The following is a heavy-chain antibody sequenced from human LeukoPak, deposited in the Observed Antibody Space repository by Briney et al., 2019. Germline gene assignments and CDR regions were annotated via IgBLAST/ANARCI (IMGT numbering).Heavy chain of an antibody. CDR3: AKDHSSSPNY. CDR2: ISYDGSNK. CDR1: GFTFRNYA. Sequence: PGGSLRLSCAASGFTFRNYAMNWVRQAPGKGLEWVAVISYDGSNKYYADSVKGRFTISRDNSKNTLYLQMNSLRAEDTAVYYCAKDHSSSPNYWGQGTLVTVSS. V-gene: IGHV3-30*18. J-gene: IGHJ4*02. D-gene: IGHD6-13*01.